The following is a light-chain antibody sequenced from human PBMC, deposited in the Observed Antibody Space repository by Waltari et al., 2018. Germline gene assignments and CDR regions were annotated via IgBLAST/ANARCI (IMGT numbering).Light chain of an antibody. CDR3: LSYTTINTWV. J-gene: IGLJ3*02. CDR2: EDT. Sequence: QSALTQPASVSGSPGQSLTISCSGTSGDIGAFNRVSWYQPFAGKAPRLLISEDTLRPSEISDRFSGAKSGDTASLTISGLQAEDEADYFCLSYTTINTWVFGGGTKVTVL. V-gene: IGLV2-14*01. CDR1: SGDIGAFNR.